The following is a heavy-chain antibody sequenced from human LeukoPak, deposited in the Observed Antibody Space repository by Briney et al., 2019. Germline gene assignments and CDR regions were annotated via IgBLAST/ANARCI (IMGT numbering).Heavy chain of an antibody. Sequence: SETLSLTCTVSGGSISTNYWSWIRQPAGKGLEWIGRIYNSGNTNYSPSLESRVTMSADTSKNQFSLKLSSVTAADSAVYYCAREVEQQLPSYWHFDLWGRGTLVTVSS. CDR3: AREVEQQLPSYWHFDL. CDR2: IYNSGNT. D-gene: IGHD6-13*01. J-gene: IGHJ2*01. CDR1: GGSISTNY. V-gene: IGHV4-4*07.